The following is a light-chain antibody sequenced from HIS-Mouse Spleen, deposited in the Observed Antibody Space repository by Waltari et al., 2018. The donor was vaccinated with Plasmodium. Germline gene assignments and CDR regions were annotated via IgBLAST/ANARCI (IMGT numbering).Light chain of an antibody. CDR1: ALPKQY. Sequence: SYELTQPPSVSVSPGQTARITCSGDALPKQYAYWYQQKPGQAPVLVIYKDSETPSGVPDRVSGSRAGTTVTLTISGVQAEDEAYDYCQSADSSRTYVVFGGGTKLTVL. J-gene: IGLJ2*01. V-gene: IGLV3-25*03. CDR3: QSADSSRTYVV. CDR2: KDS.